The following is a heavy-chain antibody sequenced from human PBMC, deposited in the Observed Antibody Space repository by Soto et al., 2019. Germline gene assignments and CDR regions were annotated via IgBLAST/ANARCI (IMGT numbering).Heavy chain of an antibody. V-gene: IGHV4-4*07. D-gene: IGHD4-4*01. CDR1: GGSISSYY. CDR3: ASNYNKYYYYGVDV. Sequence: TSETLSLTCTVSGGSISSYYWSWIRQPAGKGLEWIGRIYTSGSTNYNPSLKSRVTMSVDTSKNQFSLKLSSVTAADTAVYYCASNYNKYYYYGVDVWGQGTTVTVSS. CDR2: IYTSGST. J-gene: IGHJ6*02.